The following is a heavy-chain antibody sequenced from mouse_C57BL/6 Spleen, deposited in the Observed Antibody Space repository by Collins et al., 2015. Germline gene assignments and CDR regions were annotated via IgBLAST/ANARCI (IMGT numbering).Heavy chain of an antibody. CDR2: INTYTGEP. CDR1: GYTFTNYG. CDR3: ARSSRYDVEDY. D-gene: IGHD2-14*01. Sequence: QIQLVQSGPELKKPGETVKISCKASGYTFTNYGMNWVKQAPGKGLKWMGWINTYTGEPTYADDFKGRFAFSLETSASTAYLQINNLKNEDTATYFCARSSRYDVEDYWGQGTTLTVSS. V-gene: IGHV9-3-1*01. J-gene: IGHJ2*01.